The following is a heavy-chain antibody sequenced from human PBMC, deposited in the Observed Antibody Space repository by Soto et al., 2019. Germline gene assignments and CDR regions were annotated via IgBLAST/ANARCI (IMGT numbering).Heavy chain of an antibody. J-gene: IGHJ1*01. D-gene: IGHD2-15*01. V-gene: IGHV1-46*01. CDR3: AREENCSDGICYSEYFQR. CDR2: VNPSGGST. CDR1: GYIFTAYS. Sequence: QVQLVQSGAEVKKPGASVKVSCKASGYIFTAYSMHWVRQAPGQGLEWMGVVNPSGGSTNYAQKCQRRITMTRDTSTSTVYMDLSSLTSEDTAVYYCAREENCSDGICYSEYFQRWGQGTLVTVSS.